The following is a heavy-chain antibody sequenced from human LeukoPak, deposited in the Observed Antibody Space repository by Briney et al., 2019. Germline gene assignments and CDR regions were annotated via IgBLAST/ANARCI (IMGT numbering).Heavy chain of an antibody. Sequence: RAGGSLRLSCAASGFTVSSNYMSWVRQAPGKGLEWVSVIYSGGSTYYADSVKGRFTISRDNSKNTLYLQMNSLRAEDTAVYYCARSRVGDYHLDYWGQGTLVTVSS. J-gene: IGHJ4*02. V-gene: IGHV3-66*02. CDR2: IYSGGST. D-gene: IGHD4-17*01. CDR3: ARSRVGDYHLDY. CDR1: GFTVSSNY.